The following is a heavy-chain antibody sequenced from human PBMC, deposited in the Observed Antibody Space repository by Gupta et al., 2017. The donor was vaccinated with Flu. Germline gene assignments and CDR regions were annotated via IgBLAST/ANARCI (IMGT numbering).Heavy chain of an antibody. J-gene: IGHJ2*01. Sequence: GLEWVASVSQDGSNTFYADSLRGSFTISRDNSKSTLYLQMNSLRPEDTALYHCAKEGDTALIYWYFDLWGRGSLVTVSS. CDR2: VSQDGSNT. D-gene: IGHD5-18*01. V-gene: IGHV3-30*18. CDR3: AKEGDTALIYWYFDL.